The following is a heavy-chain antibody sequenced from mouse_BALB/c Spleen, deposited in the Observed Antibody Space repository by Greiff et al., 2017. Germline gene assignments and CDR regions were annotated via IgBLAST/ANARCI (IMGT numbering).Heavy chain of an antibody. CDR3: ARDYVYFAY. Sequence: EVQLQQSGAELVKPGASVKLSCTASGFNIKDIYMHWVKQRPEQGLEWIGRIDPANGNTKYDPKFQGKATITADTSSNTAYLQLSSLTSEDTAVYYCARDYVYFAYWGQGTTLTVSS. J-gene: IGHJ2*01. CDR2: IDPANGNT. D-gene: IGHD2-4*01. V-gene: IGHV14-3*02. CDR1: GFNIKDIY.